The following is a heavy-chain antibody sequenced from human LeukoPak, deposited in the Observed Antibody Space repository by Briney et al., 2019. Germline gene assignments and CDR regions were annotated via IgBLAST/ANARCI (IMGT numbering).Heavy chain of an antibody. CDR2: INTGNGNT. Sequence: ASVKVSCKASGYIFTSYPIHWVRQAPGQRLEWMGWINTGNGNTKYSQKFEGRVTVTRDTSATAAYMELSSLRSEDTAVYYCARDYLAEGGFDYWGQGTLVTVSS. V-gene: IGHV1-3*04. CDR1: GYIFTSYP. CDR3: ARDYLAEGGFDY. D-gene: IGHD6-13*01. J-gene: IGHJ4*02.